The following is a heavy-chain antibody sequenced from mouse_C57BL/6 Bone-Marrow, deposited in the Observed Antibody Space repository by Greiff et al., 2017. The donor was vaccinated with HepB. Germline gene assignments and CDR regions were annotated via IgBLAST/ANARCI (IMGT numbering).Heavy chain of an antibody. CDR3: ARRESYRYFDV. V-gene: IGHV5-6*02. Sequence: EVKLMESGGDLVKPGGSLKLSCAASGFTFSSYGMSWVRQTPDKRLEWVATISSGGSYTYYPDSVKGRFTISRDNAKNTLYLQMSSLKSEDTAMYYCARRESYRYFDVWGTGTTLTVSS. CDR1: GFTFSSYG. CDR2: ISSGGSYT. J-gene: IGHJ1*03.